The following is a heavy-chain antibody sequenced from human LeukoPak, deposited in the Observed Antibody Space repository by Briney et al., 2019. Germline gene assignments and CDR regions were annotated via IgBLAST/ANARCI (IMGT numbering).Heavy chain of an antibody. D-gene: IGHD3-22*01. CDR2: IGTLLDT. CDR1: GFTFSSFD. Sequence: GGSLRLSCAASGFTFSSFDMHWVRQAPGKGLEWVSGIGTLLDTDYPDSLKGRFTISRENAKNSVFLQMSNVRAGDTAVYYCVRGRNNNYYDDSGYYPYWGQGTLVTVSS. J-gene: IGHJ4*02. CDR3: VRGRNNNYYDDSGYYPY. V-gene: IGHV3-13*01.